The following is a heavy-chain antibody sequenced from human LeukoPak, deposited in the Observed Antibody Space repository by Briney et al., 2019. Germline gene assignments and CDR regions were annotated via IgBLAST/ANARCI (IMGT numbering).Heavy chain of an antibody. V-gene: IGHV4-34*01. CDR3: ARDRYYYDSSGYYSFDY. J-gene: IGHJ4*02. Sequence: SETLSLTCAVYGGSFSGYYWNWIRQPPGKGLEWIGEINHSGSTNYNPSLKSRVTMSVDTSKNQFSLKLSSVTAADTAVYYCARDRYYYDSSGYYSFDYWGQGTLVTVSS. CDR1: GGSFSGYY. D-gene: IGHD3-22*01. CDR2: INHSGST.